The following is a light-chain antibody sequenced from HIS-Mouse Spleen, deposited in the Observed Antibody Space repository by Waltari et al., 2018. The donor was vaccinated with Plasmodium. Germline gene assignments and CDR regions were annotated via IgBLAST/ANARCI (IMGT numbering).Light chain of an antibody. CDR3: QAWDSSTVV. CDR2: PDS. J-gene: IGLJ2*01. V-gene: IGLV3-1*01. CDR1: KLGDKY. Sequence: SYELTQPPSVSVSPGQTASITCSGDKLGDKYACCYQQKPGQSPVLVIYPDSKRPSGIPERLSGSNSGNTATLTISGTQAMDEADYYCQAWDSSTVVFGGGTKLTVL.